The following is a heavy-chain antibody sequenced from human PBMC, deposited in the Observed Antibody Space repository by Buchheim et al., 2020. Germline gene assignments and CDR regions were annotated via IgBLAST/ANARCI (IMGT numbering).Heavy chain of an antibody. J-gene: IGHJ6*02. CDR1: GFTFSSYG. D-gene: IGHD3-3*01. CDR2: IWYDGSNK. V-gene: IGHV3-33*01. Sequence: QVQLVESGGGVVQPGRSLRLSCAASGFTFSSYGMHWVRQAPGKGLEWVAVIWYDGSNKYYADSVKGRFTISRDNSKNTLYLQMNSLRAEDTAVYYCARDRRGRDFIVAAYGMDVWGQGTT. CDR3: ARDRRGRDFIVAAYGMDV.